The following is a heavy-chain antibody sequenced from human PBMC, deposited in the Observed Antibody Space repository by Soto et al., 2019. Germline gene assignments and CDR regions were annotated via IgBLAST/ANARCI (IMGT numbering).Heavy chain of an antibody. CDR1: GYTFSSHC. J-gene: IGHJ6*02. CDR3: ARCIQQDYYYGMDV. CDR2: ISADNSNT. V-gene: IGHV1-18*01. D-gene: IGHD5-18*01. Sequence: ASVKVSCKASGYTFSSHCICWVRQAPGQGLEWMGRISADNSNTKYAQKFRGRVTMTTDTSTSTVYMELRNLRSDDTAVYYCARCIQQDYYYGMDVWGQGTTVTVS.